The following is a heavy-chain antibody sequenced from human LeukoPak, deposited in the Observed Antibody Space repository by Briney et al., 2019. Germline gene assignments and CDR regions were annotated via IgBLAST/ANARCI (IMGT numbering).Heavy chain of an antibody. CDR2: IKQDGSEK. Sequence: PGGSLRLSCAASGFTFSSYWMSWVRQAPGKGLEWVANIKQDGSEKYYVDFVKGRFTISRDNAKNSLYLQMNSLRAEDTAVYYCAALLPITYEATPIDYWGQGTLVTVSS. V-gene: IGHV3-7*01. J-gene: IGHJ4*02. CDR3: AALLPITYEATPIDY. CDR1: GFTFSSYW. D-gene: IGHD3-16*01.